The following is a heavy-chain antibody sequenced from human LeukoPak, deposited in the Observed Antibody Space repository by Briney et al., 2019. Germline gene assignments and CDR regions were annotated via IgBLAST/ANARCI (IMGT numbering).Heavy chain of an antibody. CDR1: GGSISSGDYY. CDR3: AREGNDCGGDCYSTYVRGFDY. Sequence: SETLSLTCTVSGGSISSGDYYWSWIRQPPGKGLEWIGYIYYSGSTYYNPSLKSRVTISVDTSKNQFSLKLSSVTAADTAVYYCAREGNDCGGDCYSTYVRGFDYWGQGTLVTVSS. CDR2: IYYSGST. D-gene: IGHD2-21*01. V-gene: IGHV4-30-4*08. J-gene: IGHJ4*02.